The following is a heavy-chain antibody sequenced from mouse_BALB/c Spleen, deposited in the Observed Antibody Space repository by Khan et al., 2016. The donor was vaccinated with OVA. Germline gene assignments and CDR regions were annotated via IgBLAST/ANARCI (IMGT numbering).Heavy chain of an antibody. V-gene: IGHV14-1*02. J-gene: IGHJ3*01. D-gene: IGHD2-1*01. CDR3: ARRGYGTYWFAY. Sequence: VQLKQSGAELVRPGALVKLSCKASGFNIKDYYMLWVKQRPEQGMEWIGWIDPENGNTIYDPKFKAKAFITADTSSNTAYLQLSSLTSEDTAVYYCARRGYGTYWFAYWGQGTLVTVSA. CDR1: GFNIKDYY. CDR2: IDPENGNT.